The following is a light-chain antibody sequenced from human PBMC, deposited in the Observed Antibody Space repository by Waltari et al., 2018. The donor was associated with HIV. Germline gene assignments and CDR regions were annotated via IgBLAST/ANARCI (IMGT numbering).Light chain of an antibody. Sequence: QSALTQPRSVSGSPGPSVTISCPGPSSDIGYFDYVSWYQQFPGKAPKVIIYEVNQRPSGVPDRFTGSKSGITASLTISGLQGEDEADYYCCSYAGAYTYVFGTGTKVTVL. J-gene: IGLJ1*01. CDR1: SSDIGYFDY. V-gene: IGLV2-11*01. CDR2: EVN. CDR3: CSYAGAYTYV.